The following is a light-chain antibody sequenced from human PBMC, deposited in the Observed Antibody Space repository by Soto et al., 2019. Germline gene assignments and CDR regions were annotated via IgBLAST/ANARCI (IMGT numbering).Light chain of an antibody. CDR1: QSVSSN. CDR2: GAS. CDR3: QQYNNWPPLT. J-gene: IGKJ4*01. Sequence: EIVMTQSPATLSVSPGERATLSCRASQSVSSNLAWYQQKHGQAPRLLIYGASTRATGIPARFSGSGSGTAFTLTISSPQSEDFAVYYCQQYNNWPPLTFGGGTKVEIK. V-gene: IGKV3-15*01.